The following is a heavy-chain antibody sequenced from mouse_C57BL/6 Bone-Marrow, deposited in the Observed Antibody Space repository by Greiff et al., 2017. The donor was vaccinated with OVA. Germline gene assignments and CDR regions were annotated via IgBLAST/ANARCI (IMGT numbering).Heavy chain of an antibody. V-gene: IGHV2-2*01. CDR3: ARGPFAY. Sequence: VKLMESGPGLVQPSQSLSITCTVSGFSLTSYGVHWVRQSPGKGLEWLGVIWSGGSTDYNAAFISRLSISKDNSKSQVFFKMNSLQADDTAIYYCARGPFAYWGQGTLVTVSA. J-gene: IGHJ3*01. CDR2: IWSGGST. CDR1: GFSLTSYG.